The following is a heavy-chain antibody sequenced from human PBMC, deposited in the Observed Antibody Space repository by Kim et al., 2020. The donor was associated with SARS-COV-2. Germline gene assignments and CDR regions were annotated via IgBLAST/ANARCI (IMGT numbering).Heavy chain of an antibody. CDR2: ISGTGVSA. V-gene: IGHV3-23*01. J-gene: IGHJ4*02. CDR3: AKSSLSPSYFDY. D-gene: IGHD3-16*02. CDR1: GFTFSGYV. Sequence: GGSLRLSCAASGFTFSGYVMSWVRQAPGKGLEWVSLISGTGVSAYYADSVKGRFTISRDDASKTLYLQMISLRAEDTAVYYCAKSSLSPSYFDYWGQGTL.